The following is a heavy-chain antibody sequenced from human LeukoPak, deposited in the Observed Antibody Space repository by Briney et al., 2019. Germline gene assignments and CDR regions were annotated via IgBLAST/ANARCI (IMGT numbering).Heavy chain of an antibody. V-gene: IGHV3-30-3*01. J-gene: IGHJ3*02. D-gene: IGHD3-3*01. CDR3: ASFRFWEWLLSPPNAFDI. Sequence: TGGSLRLSCAASGFTFSSYAMHWVRQAPGKGLEWVAVISYDGSNKYYADSVKGRFTISRDNSKNTLYLQMNSLRAEDTAVYDCASFRFWEWLLSPPNAFDIWGQGTMVTVSS. CDR2: ISYDGSNK. CDR1: GFTFSSYA.